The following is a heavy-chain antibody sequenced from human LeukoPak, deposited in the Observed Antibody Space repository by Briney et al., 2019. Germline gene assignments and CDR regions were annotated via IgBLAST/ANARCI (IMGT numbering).Heavy chain of an antibody. D-gene: IGHD3-22*01. V-gene: IGHV1-69*06. J-gene: IGHJ4*02. CDR2: IIPIFGTA. CDR3: AGSDYYYDSSYYARGYFDY. Sequence: ASVKVSCKASGYTLSVYHIHWIRQAPGQGLEWMGGIIPIFGTANYAQKFQGRVTITADKSTSTAYMELSSLRSEDTAVYYCAGSDYYYDSSYYARGYFDYWGQGTLVTVSS. CDR1: GYTLSVYH.